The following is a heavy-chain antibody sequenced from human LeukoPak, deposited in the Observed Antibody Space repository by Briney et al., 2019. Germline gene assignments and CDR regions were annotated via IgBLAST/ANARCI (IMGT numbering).Heavy chain of an antibody. Sequence: GGSLRLSCAASGFTVSSNYMSWVRQAPGKGLEWVSGISWNSGSIGYADSVKGRFTISRDNAKNSLYLQMNSLRAEDTALYYCAKVNGYSSSWYHRAFDIWGQGTMVTVSS. D-gene: IGHD6-13*01. CDR3: AKVNGYSSSWYHRAFDI. CDR2: ISWNSGSI. CDR1: GFTVSSNY. J-gene: IGHJ3*02. V-gene: IGHV3-9*01.